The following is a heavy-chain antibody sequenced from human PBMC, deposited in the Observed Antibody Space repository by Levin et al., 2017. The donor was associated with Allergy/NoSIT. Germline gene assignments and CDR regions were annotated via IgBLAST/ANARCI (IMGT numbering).Heavy chain of an antibody. D-gene: IGHD3-16*01. CDR1: GESISSPSYY. CDR3: ARERSACSNSRGYGIDY. Sequence: GSLRLSCTVSGESISSPSYYWGWIRQPPGQGLQWIGSIHYSGSTSYNPSVKSPVTISVDTSKNQFSLRLTSVTAADTAVYYCARERSACSNSRGYGIDYWGQGTLVTVSS. J-gene: IGHJ4*02. V-gene: IGHV4-39*02. CDR2: IHYSGST.